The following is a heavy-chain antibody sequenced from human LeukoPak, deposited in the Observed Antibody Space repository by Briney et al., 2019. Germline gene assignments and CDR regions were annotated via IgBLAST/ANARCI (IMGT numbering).Heavy chain of an antibody. V-gene: IGHV4-34*01. CDR1: GGSFSGYY. J-gene: IGHJ4*02. CDR3: ATCGGGIAAAGSLDY. Sequence: SETLSLTCAVYGGSFSGYYWSWIRQPPGKGLEWIGEINHSGSTNYNPSLKSRATISVDTSKNQFSLQLNSVTAADTAVYYCATCGGGIAAAGSLDYWGQGTLVTVSS. D-gene: IGHD6-13*01. CDR2: INHSGST.